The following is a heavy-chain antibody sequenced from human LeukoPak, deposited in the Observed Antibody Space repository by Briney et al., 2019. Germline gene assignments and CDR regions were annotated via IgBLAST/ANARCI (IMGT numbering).Heavy chain of an antibody. Sequence: GGSLRLSCAASGFTFITYAMHWVRRAPGKGLEWVAVISYDGSNKGYADSVKGRFTISRDNSKNTLYLQMNSLRAEDTAVYYCARDHSRYFDYWGQGTLVTVSS. CDR1: GFTFITYA. J-gene: IGHJ4*02. CDR3: ARDHSRYFDY. CDR2: ISYDGSNK. D-gene: IGHD3-22*01. V-gene: IGHV3-30-3*01.